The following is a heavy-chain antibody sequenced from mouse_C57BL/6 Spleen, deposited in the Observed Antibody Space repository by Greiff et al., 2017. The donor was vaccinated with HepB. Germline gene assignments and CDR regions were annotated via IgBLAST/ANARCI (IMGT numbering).Heavy chain of an antibody. J-gene: IGHJ2*01. CDR3: ARDAWGDY. CDR2: SRNKANDYTT. V-gene: IGHV7-1*01. CDR1: GFTFSDFY. Sequence: EVKVVESGGGLVQSGRSLRLSCATSGFTFSDFYMEWVRHAPGKGLEWIAASRNKANDYTTEYSASVKGRFIVSRDTSQSILYLQMNALRAEDTAIYYCARDAWGDYWGQGTTLTVSS.